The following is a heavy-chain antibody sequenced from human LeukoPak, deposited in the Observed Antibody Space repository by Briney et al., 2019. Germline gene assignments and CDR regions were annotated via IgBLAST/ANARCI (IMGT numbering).Heavy chain of an antibody. CDR1: GYSFTNYW. D-gene: IGHD3-3*01. CDR2: IDPSDSYT. J-gene: IGHJ6*02. V-gene: IGHV5-10-1*01. CDR3: AREVIRFQGGMDV. Sequence: PGESLKISCKVSGYSFTNYWIGWVRQMPGNGLEWMGRIDPSDSYTNYSPSFQGHVTISADKSISTAYLQWSSLKASDTAMYYCAREVIRFQGGMDVWGQGTTVTVSS.